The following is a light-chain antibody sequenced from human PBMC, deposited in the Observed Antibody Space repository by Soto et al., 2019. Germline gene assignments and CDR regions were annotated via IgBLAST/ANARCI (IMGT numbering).Light chain of an antibody. J-gene: IGLJ1*01. CDR2: ANT. Sequence: QSALTQPPSVSGAPGQRVAISCTGSSSNIGAGYDVHWYQQLPGTAPKLLIFANTFRPSGVPDRVSGSKSGTSGSLAITGLQAEDEADYYCQSYGSSLSGYVFGTGTKVTVL. CDR1: SSNIGAGYD. CDR3: QSYGSSLSGYV. V-gene: IGLV1-40*01.